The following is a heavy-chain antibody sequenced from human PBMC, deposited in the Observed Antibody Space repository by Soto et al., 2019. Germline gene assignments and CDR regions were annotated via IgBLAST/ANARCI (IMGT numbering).Heavy chain of an antibody. Sequence: QLQLQESGPGLVKPSETLSLTCSVSGNSINSDNYYWGWIRQPPGKGLEWIGSIYYRGNTYYNPSLKTRVTISLDKSKSQFSLKLNSVTAADSAVYFCARLEGLATISYSFDYWGQGTLVTVSS. CDR1: GNSINSDNYY. CDR3: ARLEGLATISYSFDY. V-gene: IGHV4-39*01. D-gene: IGHD3-9*01. J-gene: IGHJ4*02. CDR2: IYYRGNT.